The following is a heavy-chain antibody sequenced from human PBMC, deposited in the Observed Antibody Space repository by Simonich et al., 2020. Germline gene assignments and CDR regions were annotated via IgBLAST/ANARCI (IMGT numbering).Heavy chain of an antibody. D-gene: IGHD7-27*01. CDR3: ARDGLGTAYYYYMDV. J-gene: IGHJ6*03. Sequence: EVQLVESGGGLVQPGGSLRLSCAASEFTFSSYWMSWVRQAPGKGLEWVANIKQDGSEKYYVDSVKGRFTISRDNAKNSLYLKMNSLRAEDTAVYYCARDGLGTAYYYYMDVWGKGTTVTVSS. CDR2: IKQDGSEK. CDR1: EFTFSSYW. V-gene: IGHV3-7*01.